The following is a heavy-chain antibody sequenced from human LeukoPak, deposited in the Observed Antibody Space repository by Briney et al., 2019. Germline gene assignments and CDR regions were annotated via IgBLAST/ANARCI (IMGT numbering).Heavy chain of an antibody. CDR1: GFTFDDYA. Sequence: PGRSLRLSCAASGFTFDDYAMHWVRQAPGKGLEWVSGISWNSGSIGYADSVKGRFTISRDNAKNSLYLQMNSLRAEDTAVYYCARTVIAVAGAYYFDYWGQGTLVTVSS. J-gene: IGHJ4*02. V-gene: IGHV3-9*01. D-gene: IGHD6-19*01. CDR3: ARTVIAVAGAYYFDY. CDR2: ISWNSGSI.